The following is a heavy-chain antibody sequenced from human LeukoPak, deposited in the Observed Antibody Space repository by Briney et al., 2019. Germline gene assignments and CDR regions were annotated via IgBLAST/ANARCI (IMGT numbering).Heavy chain of an antibody. J-gene: IGHJ4*03. V-gene: IGHV3-23*01. Sequence: GGSLRLSCAASGLTLSICAMSWVRQAPGKGLEWVSLISISGDTYYADSVKGRFTLSRDNSMDTLYLQMNSLGVEDTAVYYCAKGLRPNDYWGQGTLVTVSS. CDR1: GLTLSICA. D-gene: IGHD2-15*01. CDR2: ISISGDT. CDR3: AKGLRPNDY.